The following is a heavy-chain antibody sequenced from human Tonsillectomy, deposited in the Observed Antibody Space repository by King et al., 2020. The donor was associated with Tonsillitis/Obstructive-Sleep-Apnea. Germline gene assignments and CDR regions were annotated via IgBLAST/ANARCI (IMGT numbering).Heavy chain of an antibody. J-gene: IGHJ6*03. CDR2: ISWNSYNI. CDR1: GFTFSDYV. CDR3: AKDTEYGDLYYYMDV. Sequence: VQLVESGGGLVQPGRSLRLSCEASGFTFSDYVMHWVRQAPGKGLEWVSGISWNSYNIDYADSVKGRFTISRDNAKNSLYLQMNSLRPEDTALYYCAKDTEYGDLYYYMDVWGKGTTVTVSS. D-gene: IGHD4-17*01. V-gene: IGHV3-9*01.